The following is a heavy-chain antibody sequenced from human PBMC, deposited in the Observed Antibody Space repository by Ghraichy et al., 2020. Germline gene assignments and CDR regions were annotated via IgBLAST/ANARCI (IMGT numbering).Heavy chain of an antibody. CDR2: IYYSGST. D-gene: IGHD2-2*01. Sequence: SETLSLTYTVSGGSISSYYWSWIRQPPGKGLEWIGYIYYSGSTNYNPSLKSRVTISVDTSKNQFSLKLSSVTAADTAVYYCARLIDCSSTSCYPDYWGQGTLVTVSS. V-gene: IGHV4-59*08. CDR1: GGSISSYY. J-gene: IGHJ4*02. CDR3: ARLIDCSSTSCYPDY.